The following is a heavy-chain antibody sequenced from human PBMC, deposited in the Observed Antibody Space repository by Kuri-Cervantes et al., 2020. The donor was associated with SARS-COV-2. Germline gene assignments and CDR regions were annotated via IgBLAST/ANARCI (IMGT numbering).Heavy chain of an antibody. V-gene: IGHV4-59*12. Sequence: GSLRLSCTVSGGSISSYYWSWIRQPPGKGLEWIGYIYYSGSTNYNPSLKSRVTISVDTSKNQFPLKLSSVTAADTAVYYCARKYCSGGSCYFPRGYYFDYWGQGTLVTVSS. CDR3: ARKYCSGGSCYFPRGYYFDY. D-gene: IGHD2-15*01. J-gene: IGHJ4*02. CDR2: IYYSGST. CDR1: GGSISSYY.